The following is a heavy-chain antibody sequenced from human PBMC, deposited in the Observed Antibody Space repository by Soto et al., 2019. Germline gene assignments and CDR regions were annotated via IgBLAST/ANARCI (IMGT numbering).Heavy chain of an antibody. V-gene: IGHV3-21*01. CDR3: ARDQSGSDVTHAFDI. D-gene: IGHD1-26*01. CDR2: ISSSSSFI. J-gene: IGHJ3*02. Sequence: GGSLRLSCAASGFTFSTYSMNWVRQAPGKGLEWVSSISSSSSFIYYADSVRGRFTISRDNAKNSLYLQMNSLRAEDTAVYYCARDQSGSDVTHAFDIWGQGTMVTVSS. CDR1: GFTFSTYS.